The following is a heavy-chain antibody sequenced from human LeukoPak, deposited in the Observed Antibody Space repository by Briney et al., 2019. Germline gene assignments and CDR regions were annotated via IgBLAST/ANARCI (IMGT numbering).Heavy chain of an antibody. D-gene: IGHD6-19*01. CDR2: INANSGTT. J-gene: IGHJ5*01. CDR3: AKPISGGLAVTADWFHP. V-gene: IGHV3-23*01. Sequence: QAGGSLRLSCTASGFAFSVYAMSWLRQPPGKGLEWVSTINANSGTTSYAASVRGRFTISRDNSKNTLYLQLNTLRADDTATYYCAKPISGGLAVTADWFHPWGQGILVVVSS. CDR1: GFAFSVYA.